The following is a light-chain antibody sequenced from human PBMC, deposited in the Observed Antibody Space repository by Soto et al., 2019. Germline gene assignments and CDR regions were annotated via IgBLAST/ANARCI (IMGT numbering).Light chain of an antibody. V-gene: IGKV3-20*01. J-gene: IGKJ5*01. Sequence: EIVLTQSPGPLSLSPGERATLSCRASQSVSNTYLAWYQQKPGQAPRLLIYAASSRATGIPDRFSGSGSGTDFTLTISRLEPEDFAVYYCQQYGSSPLITFGQGTRLEIK. CDR3: QQYGSSPLIT. CDR1: QSVSNTY. CDR2: AAS.